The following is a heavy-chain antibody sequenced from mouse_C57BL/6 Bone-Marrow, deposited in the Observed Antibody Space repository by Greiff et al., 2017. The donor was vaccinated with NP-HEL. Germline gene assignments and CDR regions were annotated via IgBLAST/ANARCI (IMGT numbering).Heavy chain of an antibody. V-gene: IGHV5-16*01. CDR3: ARDRYLYAMDY. CDR2: INYDGSST. D-gene: IGHD5-1-1*01. CDR1: GFTFSDYY. J-gene: IGHJ4*01. Sequence: DVMLVESEGGLVQPGSSMKLSCTASGFTFSDYYMAWVRQVPEKGLEWVANINYDGSSTYYLDSLKSRFIISRDNAKNILYLQMSSLKSEDTATYYCARDRYLYAMDYWGQGTSVTVSS.